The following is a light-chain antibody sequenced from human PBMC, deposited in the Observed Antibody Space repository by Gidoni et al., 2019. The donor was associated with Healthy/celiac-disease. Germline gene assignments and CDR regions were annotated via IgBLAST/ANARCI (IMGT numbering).Light chain of an antibody. CDR1: QSISSW. V-gene: IGKV1-5*03. CDR3: QQYNSYPYT. Sequence: DIQMTQSPSTLSASVGDRVTITCRASQSISSWLAWYQQKPGKAPKRLLYKASSLESGVPSRFSGSGSGTEFTLTISSLQPDDFATYYCQQYNSYPYTFGQGTKLEIK. CDR2: KAS. J-gene: IGKJ2*01.